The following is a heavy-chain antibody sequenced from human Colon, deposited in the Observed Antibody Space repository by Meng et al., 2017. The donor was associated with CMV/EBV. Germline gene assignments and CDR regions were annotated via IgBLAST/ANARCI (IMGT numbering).Heavy chain of an antibody. CDR3: ARGADLDF. CDR2: ISYSSSFI. V-gene: IGHV3-21*01. CDR1: GFTFETYS. D-gene: IGHD4/OR15-4a*01. J-gene: IGHJ4*02. Sequence: GGPLRLSCAASGFTFETYSMHWVRQAPGKGLEWVSSISYSSSFIYYVDSLKGRFTISRDNAKNSLFLQMNNLRAEDTGVYYCARGADLDFWGQGTLVTVSS.